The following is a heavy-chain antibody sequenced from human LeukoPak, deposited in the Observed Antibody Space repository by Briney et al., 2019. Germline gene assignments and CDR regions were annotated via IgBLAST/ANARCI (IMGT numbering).Heavy chain of an antibody. CDR2: ISSSSSTM. D-gene: IGHD4-17*01. V-gene: IGHV3-48*02. CDR1: GFTFSTYS. CDR3: ASRAYGDYGFDY. J-gene: IGHJ4*02. Sequence: PAGSLRLSCAASGFTFSTYSMNWVRQAPGKGLEWVSYISSSSSTMFYADSVKGRFTISRDNAKNSLFLQMNSLRDEDTAVYYCASRAYGDYGFDYWGQGTLVTVSS.